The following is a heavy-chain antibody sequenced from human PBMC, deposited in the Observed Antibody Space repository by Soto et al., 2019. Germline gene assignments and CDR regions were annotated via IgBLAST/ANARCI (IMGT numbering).Heavy chain of an antibody. CDR1: GFTFSTYA. V-gene: IGHV3-23*01. CDR3: AKGSEKRLSIVHH. Sequence: EVQLLESGGGLVQPGGSLRLSCVASGFTFSTYAMSWVRQAPGKGLEWVSAISGDGGSQYYADSVKGRFTISRDNSKNTLYLQMSSLSAEDPALYYCAKGSEKRLSIVHHWGQGTLVTVSS. CDR2: ISGDGGSQ. J-gene: IGHJ1*01. D-gene: IGHD1-26*01.